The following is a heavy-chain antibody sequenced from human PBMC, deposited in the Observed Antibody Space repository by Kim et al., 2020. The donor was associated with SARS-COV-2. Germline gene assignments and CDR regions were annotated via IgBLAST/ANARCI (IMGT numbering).Heavy chain of an antibody. J-gene: IGHJ4*02. D-gene: IGHD3-10*01. Sequence: KGRLTIPRTNSKNTLYLQMNSLRAEDTAVYYCAKSTAFDYYGSGSYFDYWGQGTLVTVSS. V-gene: IGHV3-23*01. CDR3: AKSTAFDYYGSGSYFDY.